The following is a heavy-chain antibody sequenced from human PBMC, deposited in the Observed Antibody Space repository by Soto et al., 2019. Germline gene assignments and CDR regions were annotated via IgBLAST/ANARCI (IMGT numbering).Heavy chain of an antibody. D-gene: IGHD3-10*01. J-gene: IGHJ6*03. CDR1: GGSISSYY. Sequence: PSETLSLTCTVSGGSISSYYWSWIRQPPGKGLEWIGYIYYSGSTNYNPSLKSRVTISVDTSKNQFSRKLSSVTAADTAVYYCARHLRSSGSGRDYYYYYMDVWGKGTTVTVSS. CDR2: IYYSGST. V-gene: IGHV4-59*08. CDR3: ARHLRSSGSGRDYYYYYMDV.